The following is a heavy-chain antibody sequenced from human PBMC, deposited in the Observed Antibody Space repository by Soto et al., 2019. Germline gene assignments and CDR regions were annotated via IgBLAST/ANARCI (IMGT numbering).Heavy chain of an antibody. CDR1: GFTFSSYG. CDR2: IWYDGSNK. Sequence: GGSLRLSCAASGFTFSSYGMHWVRQAPGKGLEWVAVIWYDGSNKYYADSVKGRFTISRDNSKNTLYLQMNSLRAEDTAVYYCARRRRGGRSRYAFDIWGQGTMVTVSS. J-gene: IGHJ3*02. D-gene: IGHD2-15*01. V-gene: IGHV3-33*01. CDR3: ARRRRGGRSRYAFDI.